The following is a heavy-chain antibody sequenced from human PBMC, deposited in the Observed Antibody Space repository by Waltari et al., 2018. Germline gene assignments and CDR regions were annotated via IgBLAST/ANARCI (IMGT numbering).Heavy chain of an antibody. D-gene: IGHD1-20*01. J-gene: IGHJ4*02. Sequence: QVQLQQWGAGLLKPSETLSLTCAVYGGSFSGYYWSWIRQPPGKGLEWIGEINHRGSTNYNPSLKRRVTRSVDTSKNHFSLKLSSVTAADTAVYYCARGRTAYRFAYNWNDPFDYWGQGTLVTVSS. CDR3: ARGRTAYRFAYNWNDPFDY. V-gene: IGHV4-34*01. CDR2: INHRGST. CDR1: GGSFSGYY.